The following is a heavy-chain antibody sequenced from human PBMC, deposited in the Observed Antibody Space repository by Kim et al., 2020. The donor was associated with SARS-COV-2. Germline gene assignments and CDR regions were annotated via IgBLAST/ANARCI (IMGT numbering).Heavy chain of an antibody. CDR1: GFTFSSYE. D-gene: IGHD1-26*01. Sequence: GGSLRLSCAASGFTFSSYEMNWVRQAPGKGLEWVSYISSSGSTIYYADSVKGRFTISRDNAKNSLYLQMNSLRAEDTAVYYCARVNEVGASLGFDYWGQGTLVTVSS. V-gene: IGHV3-48*03. CDR3: ARVNEVGASLGFDY. J-gene: IGHJ4*02. CDR2: ISSSGSTI.